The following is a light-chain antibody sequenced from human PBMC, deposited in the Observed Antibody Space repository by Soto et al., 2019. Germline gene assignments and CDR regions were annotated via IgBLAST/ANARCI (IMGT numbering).Light chain of an antibody. CDR3: QQYGSSPPRT. CDR2: GAS. Sequence: IVPPQSPATLSLSPGESATLSCRASQTVRNNDLAWYQQKPGQAPRLLIYGASTRATDVPDRFSSSGSGADVTLSISRLEPEDFAVYYCQQYGSSPPRTFGQGTKVDIK. V-gene: IGKV3-20*01. CDR1: QTVRNND. J-gene: IGKJ1*01.